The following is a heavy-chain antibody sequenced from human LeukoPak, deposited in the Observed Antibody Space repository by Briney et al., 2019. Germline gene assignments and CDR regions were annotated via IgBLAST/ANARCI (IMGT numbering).Heavy chain of an antibody. CDR3: ARGPVGAYRNWLDP. J-gene: IGHJ5*02. CDR1: GGSISSGSYY. Sequence: SETLSLTCTVSGGSISSGSYYWSWIRQPAGKGLEWIGRIYTSGSTNYNPSLKSRVTISVDTSKNQFSLKLSSVTAADTAVYYCARGPVGAYRNWLDPWGQGTLVTVSS. CDR2: IYTSGST. V-gene: IGHV4-61*02. D-gene: IGHD1-26*01.